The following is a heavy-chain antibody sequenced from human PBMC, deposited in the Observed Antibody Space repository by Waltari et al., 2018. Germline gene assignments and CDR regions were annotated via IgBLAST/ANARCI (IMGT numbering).Heavy chain of an antibody. CDR2: IYYSGST. J-gene: IGHJ4*02. D-gene: IGHD2-21*01. CDR3: ARAGYCGGDCYDY. CDR1: GGSISSYY. V-gene: IGHV4-59*01. Sequence: QVQLQESGPGLVKPSETLSLTCTVSGGSISSYYWSWIRQPPGKGLEWIGYIYYSGSTNYNPSLKGRVTISVDTSKNQFSLKLSSVTAADTAVYYCARAGYCGGDCYDYWGQGTLVTVSS.